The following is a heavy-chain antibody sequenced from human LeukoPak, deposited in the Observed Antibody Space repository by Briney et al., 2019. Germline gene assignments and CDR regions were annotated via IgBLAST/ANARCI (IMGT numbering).Heavy chain of an antibody. CDR2: IAYDGSNK. Sequence: GGSLRLSCAASGFTFSSYGMHWVRRAPGKGLEWVALIAYDGSNKYYADSVKGRFTIFRDNSKNTLYLQMNSLRAEDTAVYYCAKRGQRTVTNPLYYFDYWGQGTLVTVSS. V-gene: IGHV3-30*18. CDR1: GFTFSSYG. J-gene: IGHJ4*02. D-gene: IGHD4-17*01. CDR3: AKRGQRTVTNPLYYFDY.